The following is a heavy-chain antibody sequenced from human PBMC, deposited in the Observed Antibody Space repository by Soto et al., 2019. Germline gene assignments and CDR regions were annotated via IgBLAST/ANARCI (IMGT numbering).Heavy chain of an antibody. CDR3: ARTRSAWSDFHYYSLDV. J-gene: IGHJ6*02. CDR1: GFTFNSYG. D-gene: IGHD1-26*01. CDR2: ISYDSTKT. V-gene: IGHV3-30*03. Sequence: GGSLRLSCAASGFTFNSYGMHWVRQGPGNGLEWVAFISYDSTKTYYADSVKGRFTISRDNSNSALYVQMNSLTGEDTAVYYCARTRSAWSDFHYYSLDVWGQGTTVTVSS.